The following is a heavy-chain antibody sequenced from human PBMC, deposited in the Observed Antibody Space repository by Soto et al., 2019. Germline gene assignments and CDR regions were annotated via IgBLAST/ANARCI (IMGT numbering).Heavy chain of an antibody. CDR2: IHGGGNSA. V-gene: IGHV3-23*01. J-gene: IGHJ4*02. Sequence: EVQLLESGGDLVQPGRSLRLSCAASGFTFSGYAMSWVRQAPGKGLEWVSVIHGGGNSAYYADSVKGRFTISRDNSKNTLYLQMSSLRGEDTAVYYCAKNRARVTTAWHFDYRGQGTLVTVSS. CDR3: AKNRARVTTAWHFDY. D-gene: IGHD2-21*02. CDR1: GFTFSGYA.